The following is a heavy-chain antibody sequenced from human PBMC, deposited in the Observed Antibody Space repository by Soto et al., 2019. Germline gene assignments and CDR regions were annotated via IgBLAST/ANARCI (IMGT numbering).Heavy chain of an antibody. J-gene: IGHJ4*02. V-gene: IGHV3-30-3*01. CDR3: ARAAGPNNWNFVDY. D-gene: IGHD1-7*01. CDR1: GFTFSSYA. CDR2: ISYDGSNK. Sequence: PGGSLRLSCAASGFTFSSYAMHWVRQAPGKGLEWVAVISYDGSNKYYADSVKGRFTISRDNSKNTLYLQMNSLRAEDTAVYYCARAAGPNNWNFVDYWGQGTLVTVSS.